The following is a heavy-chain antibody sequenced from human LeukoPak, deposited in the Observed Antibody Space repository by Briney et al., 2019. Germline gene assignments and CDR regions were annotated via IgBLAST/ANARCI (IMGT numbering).Heavy chain of an antibody. V-gene: IGHV1-69*13. CDR1: GGAFSSYA. CDR2: IIPIFGTA. Sequence: SVKVSCKASGGAFSSYAISWVRQAPGQGLEWMGGIIPIFGTANYAQKFQGRVTIIADESTSTAYMELSSLRSEDTAVYYCARGVVGATTGAYSFDYWGRGTLVTVSS. J-gene: IGHJ4*02. CDR3: ARGVVGATTGAYSFDY. D-gene: IGHD1-26*01.